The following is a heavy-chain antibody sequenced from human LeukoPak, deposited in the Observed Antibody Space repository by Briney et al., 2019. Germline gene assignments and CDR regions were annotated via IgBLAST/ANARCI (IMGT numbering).Heavy chain of an antibody. D-gene: IGHD5-24*01. Sequence: SETLSLTCAVYGESFSDYYWSWIRQPPGKGLEWIGEINHSGSTNYSPSFQGQVTISADKSISTAYLQWSSLKASDTALYYCARPAGGGRKRWLPDYWGQGTLVTVSS. CDR3: ARPAGGGRKRWLPDY. V-gene: IGHV4-34*01. CDR1: GESFSDYY. J-gene: IGHJ4*02. CDR2: INHSGST.